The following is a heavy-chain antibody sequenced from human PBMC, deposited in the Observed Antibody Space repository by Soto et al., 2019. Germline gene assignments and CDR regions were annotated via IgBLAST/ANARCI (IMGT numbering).Heavy chain of an antibody. CDR2: INPNSGGT. CDR3: ARDLGYCTNGVCPSNYYYGMDV. D-gene: IGHD2-8*01. Sequence: KKPPASVKVSCKASGYTFTGYYMHWVRQAPGQGLEWMGWINPNSGGTNYAQKFQGWVTMTGDTSISTAYMELSRLRSDDTAVYYCARDLGYCTNGVCPSNYYYGMDVWGQGTTVTVSS. CDR1: GYTFTGYY. J-gene: IGHJ6*02. V-gene: IGHV1-2*04.